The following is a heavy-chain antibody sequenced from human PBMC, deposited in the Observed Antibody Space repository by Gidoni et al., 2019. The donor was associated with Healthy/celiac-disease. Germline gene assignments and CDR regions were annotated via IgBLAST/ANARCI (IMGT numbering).Heavy chain of an antibody. V-gene: IGHV3-23*01. Sequence: EVQLLESGGGLVQPGGSLRLSCAASGFTFSSDAMSWVRQAPGKGLEWVSAISGSGGSTYYADSVKGRFTISRDNSKNTLYLQMNSLRAEDTAVYYCAKRPLGATIQTYFDYWGQGTLVTVSS. CDR2: ISGSGGST. J-gene: IGHJ4*02. CDR3: AKRPLGATIQTYFDY. CDR1: GFTFSSDA. D-gene: IGHD5-12*01.